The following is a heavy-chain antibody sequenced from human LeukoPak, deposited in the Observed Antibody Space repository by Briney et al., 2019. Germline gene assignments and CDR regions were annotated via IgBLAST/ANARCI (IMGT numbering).Heavy chain of an antibody. CDR1: GGSISSYY. CDR2: ISDIGSI. CDR3: ARHVYSSSWYIYYYGMDV. V-gene: IGHV4-59*08. D-gene: IGHD6-13*01. J-gene: IGHJ6*02. Sequence: PSETLSLTCTVSGGSISSYYWSWIRQPPGKGLEWIAYISDIGSINYNPSLKSRVTISLETSKNQFSLKLSSVTAADTAVYYCARHVYSSSWYIYYYGMDVWGQGTTVTVSS.